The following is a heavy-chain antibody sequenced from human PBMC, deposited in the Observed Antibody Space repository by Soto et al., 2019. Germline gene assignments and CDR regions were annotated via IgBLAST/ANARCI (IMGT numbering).Heavy chain of an antibody. J-gene: IGHJ5*02. V-gene: IGHV4-30-2*01. CDR3: ARERPDGARLDP. Sequence: SETLSLTCAVSGGSISSGGYSWSWIRQPPGKGLEWIGYIYHSGSTYYNPSLKSRVTISVDRSKNQFSLKLSSVTAADTAVYYCARERPDGARLDPWXQGTLVTVSS. CDR2: IYHSGST. CDR1: GGSISSGGYS. D-gene: IGHD6-6*01.